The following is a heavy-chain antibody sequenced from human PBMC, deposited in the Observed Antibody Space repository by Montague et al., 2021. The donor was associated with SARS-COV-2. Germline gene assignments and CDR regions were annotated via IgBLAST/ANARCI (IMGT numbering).Heavy chain of an antibody. CDR1: GGPITSYY. D-gene: IGHD1-14*01. V-gene: IGHV4-59*08. CDR3: ARAPPLYIAPSGAMDV. CDR2: IYHSGST. Sequence: SETLSLTCAVSGGPITSYYWNWIRQPPGKGLEYIGYIYHSGSTNYNSSLKSRVTVSVDTSENQFSLNLSSVTAADTAVYYCARAPPLYIAPSGAMDVWGQGTTVTVSS. J-gene: IGHJ6*02.